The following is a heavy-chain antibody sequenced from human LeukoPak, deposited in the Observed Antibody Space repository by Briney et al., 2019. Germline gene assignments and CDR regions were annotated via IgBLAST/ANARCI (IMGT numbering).Heavy chain of an antibody. D-gene: IGHD6-13*01. CDR1: GGTFSSYA. CDR3: ARDHNVAAAGRGFDP. Sequence: SVKVSCXASGGTFSSYAISWVRQAPGQGLEWMGRIIPIFGTANYAQKFQGRVTTTTDESTSTAYMELSSLRSEDTAVYYCARDHNVAAAGRGFDPWGQGTLVTVSS. CDR2: IIPIFGTA. J-gene: IGHJ5*02. V-gene: IGHV1-69*05.